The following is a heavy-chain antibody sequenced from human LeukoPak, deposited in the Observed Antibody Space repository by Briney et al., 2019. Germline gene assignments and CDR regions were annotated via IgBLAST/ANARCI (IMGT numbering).Heavy chain of an antibody. Sequence: NPSETLSLTCTVSGGSINNYYWSWIRQPPGKGLEWIGYVYYSGSTNYNPSLKSRVTISPDMSKKQFSLKLSSVTAADTAVYYCARGGPGIAAAGTGDYWGQGTLVTVSS. J-gene: IGHJ4*02. CDR3: ARGGPGIAAAGTGDY. CDR1: GGSINNYY. CDR2: VYYSGST. D-gene: IGHD6-13*01. V-gene: IGHV4-59*01.